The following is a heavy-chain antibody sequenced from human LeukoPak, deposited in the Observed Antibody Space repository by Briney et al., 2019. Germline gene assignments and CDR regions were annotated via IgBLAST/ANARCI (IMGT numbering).Heavy chain of an antibody. CDR3: TTKVIRGNSGDDYDD. D-gene: IGHD5-12*01. J-gene: IGHJ4*02. CDR1: GVTFSSYV. CDR2: ISSDGNDK. V-gene: IGHV3-30*03. Sequence: GGSLRLSCAASGVTFSSYVMHWVRQAPGKGLEGVALISSDGNDKLYGDSVKGRFTISRDDCKSTLYLQMNSLRAEDTAVYYCTTKVIRGNSGDDYDDWGQGTLVTVSS.